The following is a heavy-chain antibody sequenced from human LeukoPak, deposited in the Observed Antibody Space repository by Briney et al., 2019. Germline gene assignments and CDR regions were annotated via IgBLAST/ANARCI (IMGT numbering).Heavy chain of an antibody. Sequence: TGGSLRLSCAASGFTFSSYAMHWVRQAPGKGLEWVAVISYDGSNKYYADSVKGRFTISRDNSKNTLYLQMNSLRAEDTAVYYCAKDKDKGHSGSGNWFDPWGQGTLATVSS. CDR3: AKDKDKGHSGSGNWFDP. J-gene: IGHJ5*02. CDR1: GFTFSSYA. CDR2: ISYDGSNK. V-gene: IGHV3-30-3*01. D-gene: IGHD3-10*01.